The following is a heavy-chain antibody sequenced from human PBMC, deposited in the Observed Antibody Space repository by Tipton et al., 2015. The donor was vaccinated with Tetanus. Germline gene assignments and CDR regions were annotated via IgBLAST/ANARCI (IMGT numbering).Heavy chain of an antibody. CDR1: GGRFNTYV. Sequence: QSGAEVKKPGSSVKVSCSTSGGRFNTYVTSWVRQAPGQGLEWMGSLIHIFGPPNYAQKFRGRVTITADKSTNTAYMDLTNLTTEDTAVYYCARSRGGTRHSYAIADWGQGTLVAVSS. D-gene: IGHD3-16*01. J-gene: IGHJ4*02. V-gene: IGHV1-69*06. CDR2: LIHIFGPP. CDR3: ARSRGGTRHSYAIAD.